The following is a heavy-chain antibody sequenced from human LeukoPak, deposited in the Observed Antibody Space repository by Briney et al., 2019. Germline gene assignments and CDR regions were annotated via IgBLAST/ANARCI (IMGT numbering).Heavy chain of an antibody. D-gene: IGHD5-12*01. J-gene: IGHJ4*02. V-gene: IGHV4-4*07. CDR1: GGSISSYY. CDR2: IYTSGST. CDR3: AKSNSGYDSTYFDY. Sequence: SETLSLTCTVSGGSISSYYWSWIRQPAGKGLGWIGRIYTSGSTNYNPSLKSRVTMSVDTSKNQFSLKLSSVTAADTAVYYCAKSNSGYDSTYFDYWGQGTLVTVSS.